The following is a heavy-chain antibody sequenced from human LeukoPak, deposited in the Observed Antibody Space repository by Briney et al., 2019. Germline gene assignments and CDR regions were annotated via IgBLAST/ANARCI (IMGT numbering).Heavy chain of an antibody. CDR3: ARGPFDY. CDR1: GGSISSYY. CDR2: IYYSGST. V-gene: IGHV4-59*01. J-gene: IGHJ4*02. Sequence: SETLSLTCTVSGGSISSYYWSWIRQPPGKGLEWIGYIYYSGSTNYNPSLKSRVTISVDTSKNQFSLRLSSVTAADTAVYCCARGPFDYWGQGTLVTVSS.